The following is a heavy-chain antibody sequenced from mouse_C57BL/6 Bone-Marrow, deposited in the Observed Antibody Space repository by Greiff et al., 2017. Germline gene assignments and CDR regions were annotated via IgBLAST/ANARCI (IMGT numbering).Heavy chain of an antibody. Sequence: VQLQQPGAELVKPGASVTMSCKASGYTFTSYWITWVKQRPGQGLEWIGDIYPGSGSTNYNEKFKSKGTLTVVTSSSTAYMQLSSLTSEDSAGYYCASYSVNAMDYWGQGTSVNGSS. J-gene: IGHJ4*01. V-gene: IGHV1-55*01. CDR1: GYTFTSYW. CDR3: ASYSVNAMDY. CDR2: IYPGSGST. D-gene: IGHD2-12*01.